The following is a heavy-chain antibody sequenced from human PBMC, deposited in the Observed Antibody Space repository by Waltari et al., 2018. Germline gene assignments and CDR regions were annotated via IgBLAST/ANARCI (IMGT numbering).Heavy chain of an antibody. D-gene: IGHD6-19*01. V-gene: IGHV3-7*01. CDR1: GFTFINYW. J-gene: IGHJ4*01. CDR2: IKQDESEK. CDR3: AASVGVAPNY. Sequence: EVQLVESGGGLVQPGGSLRLSCAASGFTFINYWMTWVRQAPGKGLEVVANIKQDESEKYYVDSVKGRFTISRDNTKNSLYLQMNSLRAEDTAVYYCAASVGVAPNYWGHGTLVTVSS.